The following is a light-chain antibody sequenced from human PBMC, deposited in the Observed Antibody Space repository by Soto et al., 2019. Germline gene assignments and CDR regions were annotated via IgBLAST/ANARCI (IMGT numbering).Light chain of an antibody. CDR1: QGIRDA. CDR3: LQHSDYPFT. CDR2: SAS. J-gene: IGKJ2*01. V-gene: IGKV1-17*01. Sequence: DIQMTQSPSSLSASVGDRVTITCRASQGIRDALGWCQQKPGKVPKRLIYSASSLQNGVPSRFSGSGSETVFTLTISSLQTEDFATYFCLQHSDYPFTFGQGTRLEI.